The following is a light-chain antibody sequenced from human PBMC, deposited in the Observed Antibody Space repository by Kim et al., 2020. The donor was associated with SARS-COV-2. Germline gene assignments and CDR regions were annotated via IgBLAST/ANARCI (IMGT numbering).Light chain of an antibody. CDR3: SSYTSSSTWV. CDR1: SSDVGGYNY. Sequence: QSALTQPASVSGSPGQSITISCTGTSSDVGGYNYVSWYQHHPGKDPKLMIYDVSKRPSGVSNRFSGSKSGNTASLTISGLQAEDAANYYCSSYTSSSTWVFGGGTQLTVL. J-gene: IGLJ3*02. V-gene: IGLV2-14*03. CDR2: DVS.